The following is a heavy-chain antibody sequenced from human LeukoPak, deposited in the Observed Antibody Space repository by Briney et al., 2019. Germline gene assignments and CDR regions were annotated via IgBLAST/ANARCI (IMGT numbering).Heavy chain of an antibody. J-gene: IGHJ6*03. CDR3: ARGIRYSSSIYYMDV. Sequence: PGXXLRLSCAASGFTFSSYSMNWVRQAAGKGLEWVSSISGSSSYIYYADSVKGRFTISRDNAKNSLYLQMTSLRAEDTAVYYCARGIRYSSSIYYMDVWGKGTTVTVSS. CDR1: GFTFSSYS. D-gene: IGHD6-6*01. V-gene: IGHV3-21*01. CDR2: ISGSSSYI.